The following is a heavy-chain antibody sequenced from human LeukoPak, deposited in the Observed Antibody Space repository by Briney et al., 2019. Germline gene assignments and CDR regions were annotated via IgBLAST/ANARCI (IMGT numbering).Heavy chain of an antibody. Sequence: GGSLRLSCAASGFTFSSYWMHWVRQAPGKGPVWVSRIKSDGSSTSYADSVKGRFTISRDNAKNTLYLLMNSLRAEDTAVYYCARRGAVADAFDIWGQGTMVTVSS. D-gene: IGHD4-23*01. CDR3: ARRGAVADAFDI. V-gene: IGHV3-74*01. CDR2: IKSDGSST. CDR1: GFTFSSYW. J-gene: IGHJ3*02.